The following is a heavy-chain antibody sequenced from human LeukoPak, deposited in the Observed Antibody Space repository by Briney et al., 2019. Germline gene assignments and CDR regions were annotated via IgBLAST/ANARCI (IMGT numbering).Heavy chain of an antibody. V-gene: IGHV3-7*01. J-gene: IGHJ5*02. CDR1: GFPLSSYW. CDR2: VKQDGSEK. Sequence: PGGSLRLSCAASGFPLSSYWMSWVRQAPGKGLEGVANVKQDGSEKYYVDSVKGRFTISRDNAKNSLYLQMNSLRAEDTAVYYCARSRTYYDFWSGYYFWFDPWGQGTLVTVSS. CDR3: ARSRTYYDFWSGYYFWFDP. D-gene: IGHD3-3*01.